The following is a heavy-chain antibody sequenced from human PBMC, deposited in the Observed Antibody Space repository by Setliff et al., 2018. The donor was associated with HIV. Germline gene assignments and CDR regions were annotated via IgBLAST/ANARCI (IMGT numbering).Heavy chain of an antibody. V-gene: IGHV4-39*01. D-gene: IGHD6-13*01. J-gene: IGHJ4*02. CDR1: GASISSPIYY. CDR2: IYYNWNT. CDR3: AAAEGQGPWYFFDN. Sequence: SETLSLTCTVSGASISSPIYYWGWIRQAPGKGLECIGNIYYNWNTNSKPTLERRLTISVDTSKNQFSLSLSSVTATDTALYFCAAAEGQGPWYFFDNWGQGTQVTVSS.